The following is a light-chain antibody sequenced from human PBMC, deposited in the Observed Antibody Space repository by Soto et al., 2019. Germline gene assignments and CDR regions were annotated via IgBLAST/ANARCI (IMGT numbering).Light chain of an antibody. V-gene: IGKV1-39*01. CDR3: QQTYSTPIT. Sequence: DIQMTQSPSSLSASVGDRVTITCRASQTISNTLNWYQQRPGKHPNLLIYASSTLQSGVPPRFSGGGSGTEFTLTIISLQPEDFATYYCQQTYSTPITFGQGTRLESK. CDR2: ASS. CDR1: QTISNT. J-gene: IGKJ5*01.